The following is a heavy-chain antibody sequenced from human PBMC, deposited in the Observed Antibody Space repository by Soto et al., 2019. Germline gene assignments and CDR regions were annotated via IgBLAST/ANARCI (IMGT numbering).Heavy chain of an antibody. V-gene: IGHV4-59*11. Sequence: QVQLQESGPGLVKPSETLSLTCTVSGGSISNHYWSWIRQHPGKGLEWIGYIYYNGNTNYNPPLKSRVTMSVDTSKNQISLKSSSVTAADTAVYYCTRANWYSEYWGQGTLVTVSS. CDR1: GGSISNHY. D-gene: IGHD7-27*01. J-gene: IGHJ4*02. CDR2: IYYNGNT. CDR3: TRANWYSEY.